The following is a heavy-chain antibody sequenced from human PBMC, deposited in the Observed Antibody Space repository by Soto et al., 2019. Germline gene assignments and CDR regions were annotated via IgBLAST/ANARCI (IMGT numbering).Heavy chain of an antibody. V-gene: IGHV6-1*01. CDR3: ARGYRPPSYFDGNWFDP. CDR2: TYYRSKWYN. D-gene: IGHD3-9*01. J-gene: IGHJ5*02. Sequence: SQTLSLTCAISGDSVSSNSAAWNWIRQSPSRGLEWLGRTYYRSKWYNDYAVSVKSRITINPDTSKNQFSLQLNSVTPEDTAVYYCARGYRPPSYFDGNWFDPWGQGALVTVSS. CDR1: GDSVSSNSAA.